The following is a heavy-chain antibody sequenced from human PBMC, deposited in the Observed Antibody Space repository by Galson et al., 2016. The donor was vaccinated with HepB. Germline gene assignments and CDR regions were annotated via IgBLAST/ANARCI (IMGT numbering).Heavy chain of an antibody. D-gene: IGHD3-16*01. Sequence: SVKVSCKASGGTFSRYDINWVRQAPGQGLEWLGGIIPTFPMAKYAQKFQCRVTINADESTNTAYMELRSLRSADSAVYYCARWAASATELWSGPFYYWGQGTLVTVSS. V-gene: IGHV1-69*13. CDR1: GGTFSRYD. CDR3: ARWAASATELWSGPFYY. CDR2: IIPTFPMA. J-gene: IGHJ4*02.